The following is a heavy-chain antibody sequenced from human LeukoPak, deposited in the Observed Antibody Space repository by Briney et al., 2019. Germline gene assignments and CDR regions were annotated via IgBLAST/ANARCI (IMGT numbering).Heavy chain of an antibody. CDR2: IYDSGTT. CDR1: GGSISSYY. J-gene: IGHJ5*01. Sequence: SSETLSLTCTVSGGSISSYYWHWIRQPPGKGLVWIGCIYDSGTTNYNPSLKSRVTISGDTANNQFSLKMSSVTAADTAVYFCARTGQQLVFASWGQGTLVTISS. V-gene: IGHV4-59*01. CDR3: ARTGQQLVFAS. D-gene: IGHD6-13*01.